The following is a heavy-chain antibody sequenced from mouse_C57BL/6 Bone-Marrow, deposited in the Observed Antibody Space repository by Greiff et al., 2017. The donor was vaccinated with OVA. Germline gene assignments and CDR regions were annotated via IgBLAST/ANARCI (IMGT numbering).Heavy chain of an antibody. CDR3: SRRGNYAMDY. CDR2: INPYNGGT. J-gene: IGHJ4*01. CDR1: GYTFTDYY. Sequence: EVQLQQSGPELVMPGASVKISCKASGYTFTDYYMNWVKQSHGKSLEWIGDINPYNGGTSYNQKFKGKATLTVAKSSSTAYMELSSLTSEDSAVYYCSRRGNYAMDYWGQGTSVTVSS. V-gene: IGHV1-26*01.